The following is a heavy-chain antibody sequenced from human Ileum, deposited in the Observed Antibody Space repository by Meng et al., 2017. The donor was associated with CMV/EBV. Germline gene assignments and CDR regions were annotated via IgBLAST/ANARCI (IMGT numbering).Heavy chain of an antibody. V-gene: IGHV7-4-1*02. D-gene: IGHD3-3*01. CDR1: GYNFISNS. J-gene: IGHJ4*02. CDR2: INTNTGNP. CDR3: ARDGLSGRYFDY. Sequence: QVQLVQSGSEVKEPGASVTVACKASGYNFISNSMILVRQAPGQGPEWMGWINTNTGNPTYAQGCTGRFVFSLDTSVSTAFLQINRLKAEDTAVYYCARDGLSGRYFDYWGQGTLVTVSS.